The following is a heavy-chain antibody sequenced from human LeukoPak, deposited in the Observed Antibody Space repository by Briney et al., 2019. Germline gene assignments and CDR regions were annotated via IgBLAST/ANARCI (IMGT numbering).Heavy chain of an antibody. V-gene: IGHV4-4*07. CDR2: MHPSGTT. CDR3: ARGDYYDGGGRNWFDP. J-gene: IGHJ5*02. D-gene: IGHD3-16*01. CDR1: GSSMSDYY. Sequence: SETLSLTCTVSGSSMSDYYWSFIRQPAGKGLEWIGRMHPSGTTYFDPSLKGRVTMSVDTSQSQFSLRLTSMTAADTAVYFCARGDYYDGGGRNWFDPWGQGILVAVSS.